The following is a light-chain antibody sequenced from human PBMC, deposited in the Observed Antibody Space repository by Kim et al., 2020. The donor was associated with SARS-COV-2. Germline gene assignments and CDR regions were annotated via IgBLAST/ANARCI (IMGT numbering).Light chain of an antibody. J-gene: IGLJ1*01. CDR1: GSDIGSYEN. Sequence: PGQSVTISCTGSGSDIGSYENVSWYQQHPGKAPKLMISEVTNRSSGVPDRFSGSKSGNTASLTVSGLQAEDEADYYCCSYARTSYVFGTGTKVTVL. CDR2: EVT. V-gene: IGLV2-8*01. CDR3: CSYARTSYV.